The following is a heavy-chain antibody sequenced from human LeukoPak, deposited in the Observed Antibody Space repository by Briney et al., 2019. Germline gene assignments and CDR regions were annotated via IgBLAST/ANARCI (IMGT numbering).Heavy chain of an antibody. D-gene: IGHD4-11*01. Sequence: SETLSLTCTVSGGSITNYYWSWIRQPPGKGLEWIGYIYYSGSTNYNYNPSLKSRVTTSVDTSKNQFSLKLSSVTAADTAVYYCAKLYSNYAGWFDPWGRGTLVTVSS. CDR1: GGSITNYY. CDR2: IYYSGSTNY. J-gene: IGHJ5*02. V-gene: IGHV4-59*13. CDR3: AKLYSNYAGWFDP.